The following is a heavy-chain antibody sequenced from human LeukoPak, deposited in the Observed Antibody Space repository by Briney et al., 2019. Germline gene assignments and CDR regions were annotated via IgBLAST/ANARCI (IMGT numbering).Heavy chain of an antibody. D-gene: IGHD3-22*01. V-gene: IGHV3-23*01. CDR2: ISANGDTT. J-gene: IGHJ4*02. CDR3: VKDFWPARDGGGYYPPFEY. CDR1: GFTFSNYA. Sequence: GGSLRLSCAASGFTFSNYAMNWVRQAPGKGLEWVSGISANGDTTYYMDSVRGRFTISRDNSKNSVFLQMNSLRDADTAVYYCVKDFWPARDGGGYYPPFEYWGEGTLVTVSS.